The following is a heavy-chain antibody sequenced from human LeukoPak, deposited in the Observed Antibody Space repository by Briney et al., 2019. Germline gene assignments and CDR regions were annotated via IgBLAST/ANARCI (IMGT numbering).Heavy chain of an antibody. V-gene: IGHV4-39*01. Sequence: KSSKTLSLTCTVSGGSISSSSYYWGWIRQPPGKGLEWIGSIYYSGSTYYNPSLKSRVTISVDTSKNQFSLKLSSVTAADTAVYYCGGITMIVVATPDAFDIWGQGTMVTVSS. CDR3: GGITMIVVATPDAFDI. J-gene: IGHJ3*02. CDR1: GGSISSSSYY. CDR2: IYYSGST. D-gene: IGHD3-22*01.